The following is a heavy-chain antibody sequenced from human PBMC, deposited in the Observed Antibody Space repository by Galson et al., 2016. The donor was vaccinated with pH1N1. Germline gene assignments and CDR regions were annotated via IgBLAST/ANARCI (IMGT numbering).Heavy chain of an antibody. Sequence: SVKVSCKASGYTFTSFGISWVRQAPGQGLAWMGWISAYNGNTYYAQNLQGRVTMTTDASTSTAYMELRSLRSDDTAVYYCAREWDTLRIFRDRTWYHGRDVWGQGTTVTVSS. J-gene: IGHJ6*02. D-gene: IGHD5-18*01. CDR2: ISAYNGNT. CDR3: AREWDTLRIFRDRTWYHGRDV. V-gene: IGHV1-18*01. CDR1: GYTFTSFG.